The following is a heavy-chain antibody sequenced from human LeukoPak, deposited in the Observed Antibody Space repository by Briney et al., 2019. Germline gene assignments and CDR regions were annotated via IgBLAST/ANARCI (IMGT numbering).Heavy chain of an antibody. CDR3: ARFCGGDCYSGGY. J-gene: IGHJ4*02. CDR1: GYSFTSYW. CDR2: IYPGDSDT. D-gene: IGHD2-21*02. Sequence: GESLKISCTGSGYSFTSYWIGWVRQIPGKGLEWMGIIYPGDSDTRYSPSFQGQATISADKSISTAYLQWSSLKASDTAMYYCARFCGGDCYSGGYWGQGTLVTVSS. V-gene: IGHV5-51*01.